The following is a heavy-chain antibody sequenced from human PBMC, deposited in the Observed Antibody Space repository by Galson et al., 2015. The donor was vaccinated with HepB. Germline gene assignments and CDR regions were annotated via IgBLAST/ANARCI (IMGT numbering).Heavy chain of an antibody. J-gene: IGHJ4*02. Sequence: SETLSLTCTVSGGSISSSSYYWGWIRQPPGKGLEWIGSIYYSGSTYYNPSLKSRVTISVDTSKNQFSLKLSSVTAADTAVYYCATPSDSSGFYWGQGTLVTVSS. V-gene: IGHV4-39*01. CDR2: IYYSGST. CDR1: GGSISSSSYY. CDR3: ATPSDSSGFY. D-gene: IGHD3-22*01.